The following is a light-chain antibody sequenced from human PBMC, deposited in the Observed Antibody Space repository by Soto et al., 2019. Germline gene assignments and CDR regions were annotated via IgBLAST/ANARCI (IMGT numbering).Light chain of an antibody. CDR1: SSNIGAGYD. J-gene: IGLJ1*01. V-gene: IGLV1-40*01. CDR2: GNT. CDR3: SSYTSSSTPYV. Sequence: QSVLTQPPSVSGAPGQRVTISCTGSSSNIGAGYDVHWYLQLPGTAPKLLIYGNTNRPSGVPDRFSGSKSGSSASLAITGLQAEDEADYYCSSYTSSSTPYVFGTGTKLTVL.